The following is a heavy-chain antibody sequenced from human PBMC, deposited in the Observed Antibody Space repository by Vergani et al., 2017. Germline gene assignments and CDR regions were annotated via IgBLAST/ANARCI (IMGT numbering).Heavy chain of an antibody. J-gene: IGHJ6*03. D-gene: IGHD1-7*01. CDR1: GFTFSNFG. V-gene: IGHV3-30*18. Sequence: QVQLVQSGAEVKKPGASVKVSCKASGFTFSNFGLHWVRQAPGKGLEWVAVISFDGSNKYYTDSVKGRFTISRDNSKNTLFLQMNSLRAEDTAVYYCAKDRGWNYLGTYMDVWGKGTTVTVSS. CDR2: ISFDGSNK. CDR3: AKDRGWNYLGTYMDV.